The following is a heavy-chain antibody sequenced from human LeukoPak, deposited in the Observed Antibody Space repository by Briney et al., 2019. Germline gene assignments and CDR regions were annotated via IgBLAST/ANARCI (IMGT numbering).Heavy chain of an antibody. CDR1: GFTFSSYE. Sequence: GGSLRLSCAASGFTFSSYEMNWVRQAPGKGLEWVSYISSSGSTIYYADSVKGRFTISRDNAKNSLYLQMNSLRAEDTAVYYCARDTFLGALGHDYWGQGTLVTVSS. D-gene: IGHD3-16*01. CDR3: ARDTFLGALGHDY. CDR2: ISSSGSTI. J-gene: IGHJ4*02. V-gene: IGHV3-48*03.